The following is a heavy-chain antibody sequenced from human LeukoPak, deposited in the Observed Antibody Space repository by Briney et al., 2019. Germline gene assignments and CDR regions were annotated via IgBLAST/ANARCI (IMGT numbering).Heavy chain of an antibody. D-gene: IGHD6-6*01. CDR2: IIPIFGTA. Sequence: GASVKVSCKASGYTFTSYGISWVRQAPGQGLEWMGGIIPIFGTANYAQKFQGRVTITADKSTSTAYMELSSLRSEDTAVYYCARDRIAARPIPAIHYYYYYMDVWGKGTTVTVSS. J-gene: IGHJ6*03. CDR3: ARDRIAARPIPAIHYYYYYMDV. CDR1: GYTFTSYG. V-gene: IGHV1-69*06.